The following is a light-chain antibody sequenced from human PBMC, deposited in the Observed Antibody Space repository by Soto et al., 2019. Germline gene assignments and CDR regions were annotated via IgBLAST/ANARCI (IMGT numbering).Light chain of an antibody. CDR2: KAS. Sequence: DIQMTQSPSTLSASVGDRVTITCRASQSISTWLAWYQQKPGKAPKLLIYKASNLEGGVPSRFSGSGSGTEFTITISCLQPDDFATYYCQQYNAYPLTFGGGTTVEIK. CDR3: QQYNAYPLT. V-gene: IGKV1-5*03. J-gene: IGKJ4*01. CDR1: QSISTW.